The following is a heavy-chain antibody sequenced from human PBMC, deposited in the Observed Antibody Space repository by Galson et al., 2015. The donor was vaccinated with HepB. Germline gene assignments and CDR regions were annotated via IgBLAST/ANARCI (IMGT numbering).Heavy chain of an antibody. D-gene: IGHD2-2*01. V-gene: IGHV5-51*01. Sequence: QSGAEVKKPGESLRISCKGSGYSFTSYWIGWVRQMPGKGLEWMGIIYPGDSDTRYSPSFQGQVTISADKSISTAYLQWSSLKASDTAMYYCARRAGCSSTSCYAGGHNWFDPWGQGTLVTVSS. CDR3: ARRAGCSSTSCYAGGHNWFDP. J-gene: IGHJ5*02. CDR1: GYSFTSYW. CDR2: IYPGDSDT.